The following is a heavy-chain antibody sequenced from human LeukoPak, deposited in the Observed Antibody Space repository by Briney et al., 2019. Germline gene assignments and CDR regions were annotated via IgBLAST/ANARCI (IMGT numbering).Heavy chain of an antibody. J-gene: IGHJ4*02. CDR3: SRGSGPHYFDY. V-gene: IGHV3-7*01. CDR1: QFTFSYYW. CDR2: IKQDESEK. Sequence: GGSLRLSCTASQFTFSYYWMSWVRQGPGKGLEWVANIKQDESEKYYVDSVKGRFTISRDNAKNSLYLQMNSLRAEDTALYYCSRGSGPHYFDYWGQGTLVTVSS.